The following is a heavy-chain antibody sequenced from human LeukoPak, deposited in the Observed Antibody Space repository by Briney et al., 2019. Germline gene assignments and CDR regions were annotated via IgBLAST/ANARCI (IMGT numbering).Heavy chain of an antibody. CDR1: GGTFSSYA. Sequence: SVKVSCKASGGTFSSYAISWVRQAPGQGLEWMGGIIPIFGTANCAQKFQGRVTITTDESTSTAYMELSSLRSEDTAVYYCARDRTRRSSSFELDPWGQGTLVTVSS. J-gene: IGHJ5*02. V-gene: IGHV1-69*05. CDR3: ARDRTRRSSSFELDP. D-gene: IGHD6-6*01. CDR2: IIPIFGTA.